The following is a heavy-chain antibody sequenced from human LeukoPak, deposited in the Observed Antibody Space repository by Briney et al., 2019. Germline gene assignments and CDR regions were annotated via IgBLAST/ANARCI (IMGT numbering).Heavy chain of an antibody. V-gene: IGHV4-59*11. D-gene: IGHD4-17*01. CDR2: ISYIGTT. Sequence: SETLSLTCAVSDDSFSSHYWTWIWQPPGKGLEGIGDISYIGTTNYNPSLKSRVTIPIDTYKNQFSLKLSSVTAADAALYYCARDLVTVTKGFDIWVQGTMVSVSS. J-gene: IGHJ3*02. CDR1: DDSFSSHY. CDR3: ARDLVTVTKGFDI.